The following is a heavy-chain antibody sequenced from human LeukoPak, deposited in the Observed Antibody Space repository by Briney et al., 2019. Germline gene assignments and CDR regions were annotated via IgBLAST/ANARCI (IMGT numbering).Heavy chain of an antibody. J-gene: IGHJ4*02. CDR1: GFTFSGYA. CDR3: AIFDIVVVPAANQFDY. V-gene: IGHV3-23*01. CDR2: ISGSGGTT. D-gene: IGHD2-2*01. Sequence: QAGGSLRLSCAASGFTFSGYAMNWVRQAPGKGLEWVSSISGSGGTTYYADSVKGRFTISRDNSKNTLYLQMNSLRAEDTAVYYCAIFDIVVVPAANQFDYWGQGTLVTVSS.